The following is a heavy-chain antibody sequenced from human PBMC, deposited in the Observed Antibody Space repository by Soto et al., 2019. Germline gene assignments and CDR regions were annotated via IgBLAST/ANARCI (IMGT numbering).Heavy chain of an antibody. CDR3: ARDMNDYYYGSGSYYPVGMDV. CDR2: LSSRSTYI. J-gene: IGHJ6*02. Sequence: EVQLVESGGGLVKPGGSLRLSCAASGFTFSTYTMHWVRQAPGKGLEWVSSLSSRSTYIYYADSVKGRFTISRDNAKNSLCLQMNSLRAEDTAVYYCARDMNDYYYGSGSYYPVGMDVWGQGTTVTVSS. D-gene: IGHD3-10*01. V-gene: IGHV3-21*01. CDR1: GFTFSTYT.